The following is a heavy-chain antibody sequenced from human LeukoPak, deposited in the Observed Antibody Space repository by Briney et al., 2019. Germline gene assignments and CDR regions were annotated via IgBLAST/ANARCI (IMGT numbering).Heavy chain of an antibody. CDR3: ARDLYYYDSSGYYGCSDY. CDR1: GFTFDDYG. Sequence: GGSLRLSCAASGFTFDDYGMSWVRQAPGKGLEWVSGINWNGGSTGYADSVKGRFTISRDNAKNSLYLQMNSLRAEDTALYYCARDLYYYDSSGYYGCSDYWGQGTLVTVSS. J-gene: IGHJ4*02. CDR2: INWNGGST. D-gene: IGHD3-22*01. V-gene: IGHV3-20*04.